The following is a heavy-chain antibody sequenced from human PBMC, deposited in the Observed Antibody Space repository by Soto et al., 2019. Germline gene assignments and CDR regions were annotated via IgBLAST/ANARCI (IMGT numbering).Heavy chain of an antibody. CDR3: ARESEDLTSNFDY. CDR2: ISSTTGYI. CDR1: GFTFTRYS. V-gene: IGHV3-21*06. Sequence: PGGSLRLSCAASGFTFTRYSMNWVRQAPGKGLEWVSSISSTTGYIYYGDSMKGRFTISRDNAKNSLYLEMNSLRAEDTAVYYCARESEDLTSNFDYWGQGTLVTSPQ. J-gene: IGHJ4*02.